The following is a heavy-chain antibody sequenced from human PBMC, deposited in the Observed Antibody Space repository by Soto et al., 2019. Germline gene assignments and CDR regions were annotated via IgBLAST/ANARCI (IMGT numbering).Heavy chain of an antibody. Sequence: PGGSLRLSCAASGFTFSSYGMHWVRQAPGKGLEWVAVISYDGSNKYYADSVKGRFTISRDNSKNTLYLQMNSLRAEDTAVYYCAKDLGYSYENFDSWGKGTLVTVSS. CDR2: ISYDGSNK. CDR1: GFTFSSYG. V-gene: IGHV3-30*18. CDR3: AKDLGYSYENFDS. D-gene: IGHD5-18*01. J-gene: IGHJ4*02.